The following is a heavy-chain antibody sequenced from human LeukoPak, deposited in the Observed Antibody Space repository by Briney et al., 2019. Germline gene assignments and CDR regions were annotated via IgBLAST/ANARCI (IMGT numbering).Heavy chain of an antibody. D-gene: IGHD2-15*01. Sequence: RASVKVSCKTSGYTFTDCYMQWVRQAPGQGLEWMGWINPSDGDTKSARKFQGGVTMTRDTSISTAYLELSRLTSDDTAIYYCARDCSGADCYSGNAFDIWGQGTMVTVSS. CDR2: INPSDGDT. J-gene: IGHJ3*02. V-gene: IGHV1-2*02. CDR3: ARDCSGADCYSGNAFDI. CDR1: GYTFTDCY.